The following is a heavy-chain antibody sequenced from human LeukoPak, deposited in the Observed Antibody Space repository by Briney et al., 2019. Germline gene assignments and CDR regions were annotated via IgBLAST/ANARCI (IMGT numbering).Heavy chain of an antibody. J-gene: IGHJ4*02. CDR3: ARGFYCSSSSCPHLDN. CDR2: ISAHNGYT. Sequence: ASVKVSCKASGYTFTSYGINWVRQAPGQGLEWMGWISAHNGYTNFAQKLQDRVTMTTDTSTTTAYMELRSLRSDDTAVYYCARGFYCSSSSCPHLDNWGQGTLVTVSS. D-gene: IGHD2-2*01. V-gene: IGHV1-18*01. CDR1: GYTFTSYG.